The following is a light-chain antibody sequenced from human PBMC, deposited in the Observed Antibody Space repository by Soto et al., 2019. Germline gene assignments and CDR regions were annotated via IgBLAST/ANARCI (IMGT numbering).Light chain of an antibody. CDR3: QQHTSYSPWT. Sequence: IWMRLPPSSLSASVGDRVPITCRAGQTLSDYLKRYQQKPGNSPKLLVYAASTLQIGVPPRFNGSGPGIEFTLTISSLQTEDFGPYYCQQHTSYSPWTFGQGTKVDI. V-gene: IGKV1-17*01. CDR2: AAS. J-gene: IGKJ1*01. CDR1: QTLSDY.